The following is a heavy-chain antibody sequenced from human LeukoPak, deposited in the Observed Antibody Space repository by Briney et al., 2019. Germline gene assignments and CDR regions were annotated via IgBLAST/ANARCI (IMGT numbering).Heavy chain of an antibody. J-gene: IGHJ6*02. CDR1: GGSISNGDHY. CDR2: IYYSGST. V-gene: IGHV4-31*03. Sequence: PSETLSLTCTVSGGSISNGDHYWSWIRQHPGKGLEWIGHIYYSGSTYYNPSLRSRGIISVETSKNQFSLKLSSVTAADTAVYYCARDRGGNSGYYGMDVWGQGTTVTVSS. D-gene: IGHD4-23*01. CDR3: ARDRGGNSGYYGMDV.